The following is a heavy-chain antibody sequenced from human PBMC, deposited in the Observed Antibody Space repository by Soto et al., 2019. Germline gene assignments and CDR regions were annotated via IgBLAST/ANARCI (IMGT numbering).Heavy chain of an antibody. CDR2: ISGGGDTT. V-gene: IGHV3-23*01. Sequence: EVQLLESGGGLVQPGGSLRLSFEASGFTFTNNARTWVRQAPGKGLKWVSAISGGGDTTSYADSVKGRFTVSRDGSKNTLYLQMSSLRAEDTALYYCAKGRGGSGSLTPRVDFWGQGTLVTVSS. CDR3: AKGRGGSGSLTPRVDF. CDR1: GFTFTNNA. D-gene: IGHD3-10*01. J-gene: IGHJ4*02.